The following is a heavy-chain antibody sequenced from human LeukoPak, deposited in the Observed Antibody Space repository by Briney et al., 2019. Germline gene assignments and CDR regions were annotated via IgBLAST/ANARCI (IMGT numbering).Heavy chain of an antibody. D-gene: IGHD5-12*01. Sequence: PSETLSLTCTVSGGSISSYYWSWIRQPPGKGLEWIGYIYYSGSTNYNPSLKSRVTISVDTSKNQFSLKLISVTAADTAVYYCTRVRSGSDFGAFDIWGQGTMVTVSS. CDR1: GGSISSYY. CDR2: IYYSGST. J-gene: IGHJ3*02. V-gene: IGHV4-59*01. CDR3: TRVRSGSDFGAFDI.